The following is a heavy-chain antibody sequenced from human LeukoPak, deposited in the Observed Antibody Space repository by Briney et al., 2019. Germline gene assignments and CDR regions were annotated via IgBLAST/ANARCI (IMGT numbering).Heavy chain of an antibody. D-gene: IGHD1-26*01. J-gene: IGHJ5*02. Sequence: SETLSLTCTVSGGSISSYYWSWLRQPPGKGLEWIGYIYHSGSTNYNPSLKSRVTISVDTSKNQYSLKLSFVTAADTAVYYCARHTPSYGWFDPWGQGTLVTVSS. CDR2: IYHSGST. V-gene: IGHV4-59*08. CDR1: GGSISSYY. CDR3: ARHTPSYGWFDP.